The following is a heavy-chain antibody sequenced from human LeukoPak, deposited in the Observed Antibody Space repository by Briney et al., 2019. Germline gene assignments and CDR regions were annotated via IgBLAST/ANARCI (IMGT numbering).Heavy chain of an antibody. Sequence: GGSLRLSCAASGFTFDDYAMHWVRQAPGKGLEWVSLISGDGGSTYYADSVKGRFTISRDNAKNSLYLQMNSLRAEDTAVYYCARDRGVSRRFDYWGQGTLVTVSS. CDR1: GFTFDDYA. CDR3: ARDRGVSRRFDY. V-gene: IGHV3-43*02. J-gene: IGHJ4*02. CDR2: ISGDGGST. D-gene: IGHD3-10*01.